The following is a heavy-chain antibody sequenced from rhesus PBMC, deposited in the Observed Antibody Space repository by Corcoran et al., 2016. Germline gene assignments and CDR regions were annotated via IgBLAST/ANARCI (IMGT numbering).Heavy chain of an antibody. Sequence: EVQLVESGGDLVRPGGSLILSCAASGFTFSSSMMNWIRKTQEKRLEWVAGIKYDGSETGYIESVKGRFTISRDNARNFLYLQMNSLRAEDTAVYYCARSTYSSGWDRFDVWGAGVLVTVSS. CDR1: GFTFSSSM. J-gene: IGHJ5-1*01. CDR2: IKYDGSET. V-gene: IGHV3S35*01. D-gene: IGHD6-31*01. CDR3: ARSTYSSGWDRFDV.